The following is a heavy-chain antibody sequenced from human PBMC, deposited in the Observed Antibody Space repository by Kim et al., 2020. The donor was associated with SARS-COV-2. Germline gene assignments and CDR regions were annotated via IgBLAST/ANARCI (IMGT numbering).Heavy chain of an antibody. Sequence: GGSLRLSCAASGFTFSSYSMNWVRQAPGKGLEWVSSISSSSSYIYYADSVKGRFTISRDNAKNSLYLQMNSLRAEDTAVYYCARDFRLFDYPYSTNNPYFDYWGQGTLVTVSS. D-gene: IGHD6-13*01. J-gene: IGHJ4*02. CDR2: ISSSSSYI. CDR3: ARDFRLFDYPYSTNNPYFDY. CDR1: GFTFSSYS. V-gene: IGHV3-21*01.